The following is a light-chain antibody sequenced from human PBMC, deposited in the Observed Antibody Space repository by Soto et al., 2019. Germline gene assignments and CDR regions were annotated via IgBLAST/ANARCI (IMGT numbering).Light chain of an antibody. CDR1: QSVSSY. CDR2: DAS. V-gene: IGKV3-11*01. Sequence: VLARSPATLSLSPGERATLSCRASQSVSSYLAWYQQKPGQAPRLLIYDASNRATGIPARFSGSGSGTDFTLTISSLEPEDFAVYYCQQRSNWPLTFGGGTKLDIK. CDR3: QQRSNWPLT. J-gene: IGKJ4*01.